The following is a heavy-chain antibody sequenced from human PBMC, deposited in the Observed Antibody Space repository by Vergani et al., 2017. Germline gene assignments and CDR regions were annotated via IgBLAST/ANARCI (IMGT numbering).Heavy chain of an antibody. CDR2: IYYSGST. Sequence: QVQLQESGPGLVKPSQTLSLTCTVSGGSISSGDYYWSWIRQPPGKGLEWIGYIYYSGSTNYNPSLKSRVTISVDTSKNQFSLKLSSVTAADTAVYYCASLGRGDHRRWYFDLWGRGTLVTVSS. D-gene: IGHD4-17*01. J-gene: IGHJ2*01. CDR3: ASLGRGDHRRWYFDL. V-gene: IGHV4-30-4*08. CDR1: GGSISSGDYY.